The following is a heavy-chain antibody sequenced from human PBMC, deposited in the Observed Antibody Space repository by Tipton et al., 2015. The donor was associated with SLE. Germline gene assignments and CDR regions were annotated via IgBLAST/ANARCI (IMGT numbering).Heavy chain of an antibody. Sequence: TLSLTCTVSGGSIRNYYWSWLRQSPGKGLEWIGYIYISGATNYNPSLKSRVTMSIDTSKKQFSLRMTSVTAADTAVYYCARGKTRVEYWGQGTLVTVSS. CDR3: ARGKTRVEY. CDR1: GGSIRNYY. V-gene: IGHV4-4*08. CDR2: IYISGAT. D-gene: IGHD1-14*01. J-gene: IGHJ4*02.